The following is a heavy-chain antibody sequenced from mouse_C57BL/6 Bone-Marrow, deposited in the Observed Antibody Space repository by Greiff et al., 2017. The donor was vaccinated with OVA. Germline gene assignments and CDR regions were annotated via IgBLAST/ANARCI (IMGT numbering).Heavy chain of an antibody. J-gene: IGHJ3*01. CDR1: GFSLTSYG. V-gene: IGHV2-2*01. Sequence: VQLVESGPGLVAPSQSLSITCTVSGFSLTSYGVHWVRQSPGKGLEWLGVIWSGGSTDYNAAFISRLSISKDNSKSQVFFKMNSLQADDTAIYYCARKDYGSSYGFAYWGQGTLVTVSA. D-gene: IGHD1-1*01. CDR2: IWSGGST. CDR3: ARKDYGSSYGFAY.